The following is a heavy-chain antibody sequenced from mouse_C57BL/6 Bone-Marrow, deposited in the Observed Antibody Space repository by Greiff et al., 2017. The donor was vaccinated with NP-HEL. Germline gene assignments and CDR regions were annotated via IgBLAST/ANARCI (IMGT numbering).Heavy chain of an antibody. CDR3: ARGDYGSSVYWYFDV. CDR1: GFTFSDYG. CDR2: ISSGSSTI. Sequence: EVKLMESGGGLVKPGGSLKLSCAASGFTFSDYGMHWVRQAPEKGLEWVAYISSGSSTIYYADTVKGRFTISRDNAKNTLFLQMTSLRSEDTAMYYCARGDYGSSVYWYFDVWGTGTTVTVSS. V-gene: IGHV5-17*01. D-gene: IGHD1-1*01. J-gene: IGHJ1*03.